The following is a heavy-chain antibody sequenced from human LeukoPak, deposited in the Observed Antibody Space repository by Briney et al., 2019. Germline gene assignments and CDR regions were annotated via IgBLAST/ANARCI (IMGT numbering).Heavy chain of an antibody. Sequence: ASVKVSCKVSGHTLTESSMHWVRQAPGKGLEWMGGFDPEDGETIYAQKFQGRVTMTEDTSTDTAYMELSSLRSEDTAVYYCATAVLDYGDPLFDYWGQGTLVTVSS. CDR3: ATAVLDYGDPLFDY. J-gene: IGHJ4*02. CDR2: FDPEDGET. V-gene: IGHV1-24*01. CDR1: GHTLTESS. D-gene: IGHD4-17*01.